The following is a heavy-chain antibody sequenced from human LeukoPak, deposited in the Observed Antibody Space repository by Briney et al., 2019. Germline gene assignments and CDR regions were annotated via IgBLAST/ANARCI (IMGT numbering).Heavy chain of an antibody. CDR3: ARDGQNGSPYATDV. D-gene: IGHD3-10*01. CDR2: IWYDGSNE. J-gene: IGHJ6*02. CDR1: GYTFRSHG. Sequence: GGSLRLSCAASGYTFRSHGMHWVRQAPGKGLEWVAGIWYDGSNEDYADSVKGRFTISRDNSKNTLYLQMNSLRVEDTAVYYCARDGQNGSPYATDVWGQGTTVTVS. V-gene: IGHV3-33*01.